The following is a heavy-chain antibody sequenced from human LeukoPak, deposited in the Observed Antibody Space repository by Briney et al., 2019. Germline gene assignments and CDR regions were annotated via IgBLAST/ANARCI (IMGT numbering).Heavy chain of an antibody. CDR3: ARDSGTTGEVKFDP. V-gene: IGHV4-4*07. Sequence: PSETLSLTCTVSGGSIHSYWSWIRQPAGKGLEWLGRISGSGSITYNPALQSRLTISIDTSKNQFSLKLMSVTAADTAVYYCARDSGTTGEVKFDPWGQGTLVTVSS. D-gene: IGHD3-10*01. CDR1: GGSIHSY. CDR2: ISGSGSI. J-gene: IGHJ5*02.